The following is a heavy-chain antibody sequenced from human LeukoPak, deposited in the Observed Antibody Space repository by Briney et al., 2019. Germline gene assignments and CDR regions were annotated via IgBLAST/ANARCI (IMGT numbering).Heavy chain of an antibody. CDR2: SSSSGSTI. D-gene: IGHD3/OR15-3a*01. CDR1: GFTLSDYY. V-gene: IGHV3-11*01. Sequence: GGSLRLSCAASGFTLSDYYMSWFRLAPGKGLEWVSYSSSSGSTIYYADSVKGRFAISRDNAKNSLYLQMNSLRAEDTAVYYCARRRDFIDYWGQGTLTTVSS. CDR3: ARRRDFIDY. J-gene: IGHJ4*02.